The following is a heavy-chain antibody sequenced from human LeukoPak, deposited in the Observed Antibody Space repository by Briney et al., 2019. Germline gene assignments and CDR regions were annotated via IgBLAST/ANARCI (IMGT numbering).Heavy chain of an antibody. CDR3: ARGYCDFWSGYKGAFDI. J-gene: IGHJ3*02. CDR1: GGSISSYY. CDR2: IYYSGST. D-gene: IGHD3-3*01. V-gene: IGHV4-59*01. Sequence: SETLSLTCTASGGSISSYYWSWIRQPPGKGLEWIGYIYYSGSTNYNPSLKSRVTISVDTSKNQFSLKLSSVTAADTAVYYCARGYCDFWSGYKGAFDIWGQGIMVTVSS.